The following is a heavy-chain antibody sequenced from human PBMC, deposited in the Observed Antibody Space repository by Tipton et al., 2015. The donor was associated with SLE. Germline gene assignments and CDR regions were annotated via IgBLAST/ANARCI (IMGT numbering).Heavy chain of an antibody. CDR2: IYSGGST. CDR1: GFTVSSNY. V-gene: IGHV3-66*02. D-gene: IGHD5-24*01. J-gene: IGHJ4*02. CDR3: ARDPRDGYNVYFDY. Sequence: SLRLSCAASGFTVSSNYMSWVRQAPGKGLEWVSVIYSGGSTYYADSVKGRFTISRDNSKNTLYLQMNSLRAEDTAVYYCARDPRDGYNVYFDYWGQGTLVTVSS.